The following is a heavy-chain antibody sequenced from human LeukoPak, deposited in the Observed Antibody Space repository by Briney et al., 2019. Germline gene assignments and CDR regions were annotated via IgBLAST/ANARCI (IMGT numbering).Heavy chain of an antibody. V-gene: IGHV3-7*05. D-gene: IGHD2-21*01. CDR1: GFTFSSYF. Sequence: PGGSLRLSCAASGFTFSSYFMTWVRQAPGKGLEWVAEIKYVGSGKYYMDSVKGRFTISRDKAKNTLYLHMNSLSAADTAVYYFAGPQQVAAIGFFSVDWGQPTPVSASS. CDR3: AGPQQVAAIGFFSVD. J-gene: IGHJ4*02. CDR2: IKYVGSGK.